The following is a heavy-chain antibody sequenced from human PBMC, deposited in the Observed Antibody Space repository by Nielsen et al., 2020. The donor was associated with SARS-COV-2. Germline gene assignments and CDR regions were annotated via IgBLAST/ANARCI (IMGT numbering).Heavy chain of an antibody. D-gene: IGHD3-3*01. Sequence: WVRQAPGQGLEWMGIINPSGGSTSYAQKFQGRVTMTRDTSTGTVYMELSSLRSEDTAVYYCARDKGGEYYDFWSGYSNYYYYMDVWGKGTTVTVSS. CDR3: ARDKGGEYYDFWSGYSNYYYYMDV. J-gene: IGHJ6*03. CDR2: INPSGGST. V-gene: IGHV1-46*01.